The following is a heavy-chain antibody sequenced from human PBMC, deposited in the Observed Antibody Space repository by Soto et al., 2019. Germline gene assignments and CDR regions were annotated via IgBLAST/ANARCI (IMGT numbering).Heavy chain of an antibody. V-gene: IGHV4-30-4*01. D-gene: IGHD4-4*01. J-gene: IGHJ6*02. CDR2: IYYSGST. CDR1: GGSISSGDYY. Sequence: QVQLQESGPGLVKPSQTLSLTCTVSGGSISSGDYYWSWIRQPPGKGLEWIGYIYYSGSTYYNPSLKSRVTISVDTSKNQFSLKLSSVTAADTAVYYCASSARMTTVTTLYYYGMDVWGQGTTVTVSS. CDR3: ASSARMTTVTTLYYYGMDV.